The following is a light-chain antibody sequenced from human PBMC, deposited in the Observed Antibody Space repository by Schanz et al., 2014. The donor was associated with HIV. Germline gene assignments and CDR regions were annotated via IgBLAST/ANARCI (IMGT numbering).Light chain of an antibody. V-gene: IGKV1-5*03. CDR2: KAS. CDR3: QKYNSALWT. J-gene: IGKJ1*01. Sequence: DIQMTQSPSTLSASVGDRVTITCRASQSISSWLAWYQHKPGKAPKLLVYKASTLQRGVPSRFSGSGSGTHFTLTINSLQPEDVATYYCQKYNSALWTFGQGTKVEIK. CDR1: QSISSW.